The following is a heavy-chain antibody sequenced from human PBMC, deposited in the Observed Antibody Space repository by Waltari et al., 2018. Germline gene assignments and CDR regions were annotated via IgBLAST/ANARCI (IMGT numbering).Heavy chain of an antibody. CDR1: GLTFSTYA. CDR2: ITAKGDDT. D-gene: IGHD1-26*01. J-gene: IGHJ4*02. V-gene: IGHV3-23*01. CDR3: AKDFYSAYGGDFFDR. Sequence: EVQLLESGGGLVQPGGSLRISCAASGLTFSTYALSWSRQAPGVGRGCVSLITAKGDDTYYPDSVKGRFTISRDNARNTLYLQLRSLRAEDTAVYYCAKDFYSAYGGDFFDRWGQGTLVTVSS.